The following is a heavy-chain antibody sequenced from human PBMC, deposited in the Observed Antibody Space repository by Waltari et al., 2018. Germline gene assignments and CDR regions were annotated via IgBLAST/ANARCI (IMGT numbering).Heavy chain of an antibody. J-gene: IGHJ3*02. CDR1: GGSISSGTYY. D-gene: IGHD4-17*01. CDR3: AGQGDYYAFDI. V-gene: IGHV4-61*02. CDR2: IYTRWRT. Sequence: QVQLQESGPGLVKPSQTLSLTCTVSGGSISSGTYYWTWIRQPAGKGLEWIGRIYTRWRTNYNPSLKSRLIISVDTSKNQFSLKLTSVTAADTAVYYCAGQGDYYAFDIWGQGTMLTVSS.